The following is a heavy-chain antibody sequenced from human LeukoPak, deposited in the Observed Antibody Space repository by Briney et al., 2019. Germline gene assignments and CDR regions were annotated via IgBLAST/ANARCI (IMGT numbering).Heavy chain of an antibody. CDR3: ARGHYYGSALYYFDY. CDR2: ISSSGGST. Sequence: PGGSLRLSCATSGFTFSSYAMHWVRQAPGKGLEYVSAISSSGGSTYYANSVRGRFTISRDNSKNTLYLQMGSLRAEDMAVYYCARGHYYGSALYYFDYWGQGTLVTVSS. CDR1: GFTFSSYA. D-gene: IGHD3-10*01. J-gene: IGHJ4*02. V-gene: IGHV3-64*01.